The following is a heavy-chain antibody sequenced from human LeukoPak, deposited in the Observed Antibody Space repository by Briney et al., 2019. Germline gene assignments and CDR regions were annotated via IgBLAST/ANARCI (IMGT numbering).Heavy chain of an antibody. V-gene: IGHV3-23*01. CDR3: VQEARRDGYRLAPVAEH. D-gene: IGHD5-24*01. CDR1: GFTFNIYA. CDR2: ISETSRKT. J-gene: IGHJ1*01. Sequence: GGSLRLSCAASGFTFNIYAMSWVRQAPGKGLEWVSAISETSRKTYYADSVKGRFTISRDNSKNTLYLQMNGLRNEDTAVYYCVQEARRDGYRLAPVAEHWGQGTLVTVSS.